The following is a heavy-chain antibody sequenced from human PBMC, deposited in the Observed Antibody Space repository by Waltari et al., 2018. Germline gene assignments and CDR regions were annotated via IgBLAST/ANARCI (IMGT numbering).Heavy chain of an antibody. J-gene: IGHJ6*02. Sequence: QLQLQESGPGLVKPSETLSLTCTVSGDSITSSYWSWIRQPPGKGLEWIAYIYYRGNTNYNPSLKSRVTISVDTAKTQFSLNLSSVTAADTAVYYCARGRRYCGGGICYSGEMDVGGQGTTVTVSS. V-gene: IGHV4-59*01. D-gene: IGHD2-15*01. CDR3: ARGRRYCGGGICYSGEMDV. CDR2: IYYRGNT. CDR1: GDSITSSY.